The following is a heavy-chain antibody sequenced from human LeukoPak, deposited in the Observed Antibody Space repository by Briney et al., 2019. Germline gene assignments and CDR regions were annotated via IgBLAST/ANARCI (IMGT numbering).Heavy chain of an antibody. D-gene: IGHD3-22*01. J-gene: IGHJ4*02. CDR1: EFTFSGYW. CDR3: ARDGYGEAADY. V-gene: IGHV3-7*01. CDR2: KNQDRSEK. Sequence: GGSLSLSCAASEFTFSGYWMNWVRQDAGKGPEWMANKNQDRSEKHYVDSVKSRFTISRDNTKNSLCLQKSSLRVEDTAVFYCARDGYGEAADYWGQGNLVTVSS.